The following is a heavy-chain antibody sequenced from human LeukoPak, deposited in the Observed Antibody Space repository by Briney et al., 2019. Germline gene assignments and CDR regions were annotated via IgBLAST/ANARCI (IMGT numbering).Heavy chain of an antibody. CDR3: ARHRSVQIFDY. V-gene: IGHV4-39*01. D-gene: IGHD1-1*01. CDR2: IYYNGST. Sequence: SETLSLTCTVSGVSIGSGGYYWSWIRQHSGKVLEFIGYIYYNGSTYYNPSLKSRVTISVDTSKNQFSLKLSSVTAADTAVYYCARHRSVQIFDYWGQGTLVTVSS. CDR1: GVSIGSGGYY. J-gene: IGHJ4*02.